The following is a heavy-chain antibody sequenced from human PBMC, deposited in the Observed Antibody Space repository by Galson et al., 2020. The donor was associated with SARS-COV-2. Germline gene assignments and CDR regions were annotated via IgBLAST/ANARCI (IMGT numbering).Heavy chain of an antibody. CDR2: ISGSGGST. CDR1: GFTFSSYA. D-gene: IGHD5-12*01. V-gene: IGHV3-23*01. J-gene: IGHJ4*02. CDR3: AAHGGYSGYDYRAY. Sequence: GESLKISCAASGFTFSSYAMSWVRQAPGKGLEWVSAISGSGGSTYYADSVKGRFTISRDNSKNTLYLQMNSLRAEDTAVYYCAAHGGYSGYDYRAYWGQGTLVTVSS.